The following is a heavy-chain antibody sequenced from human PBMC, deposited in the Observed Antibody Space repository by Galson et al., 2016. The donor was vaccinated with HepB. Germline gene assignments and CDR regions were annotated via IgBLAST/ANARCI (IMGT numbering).Heavy chain of an antibody. D-gene: IGHD1-26*01. CDR2: SKDKANSYAS. CDR1: GFTFSSYN. Sequence: SLRLSCATSGFTFSSYNMNWVRQAPGKGLEWLGRSKDKANSYASLYAASVKGRFTISRDESKNLLYLHMNRLKIEDTAVYYCTRGVGIRVLEFWGQGALVTVST. J-gene: IGHJ4*02. CDR3: TRGVGIRVLEF. V-gene: IGHV3-72*01.